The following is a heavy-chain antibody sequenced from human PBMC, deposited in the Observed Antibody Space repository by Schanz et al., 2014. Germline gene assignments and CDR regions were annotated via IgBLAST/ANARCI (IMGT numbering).Heavy chain of an antibody. CDR1: GFTFSDYY. D-gene: IGHD6-6*01. V-gene: IGHV3-11*01. Sequence: VQLVESGGGLVQPGGSLRLSCAASGFTFSDYYMTWIRQAPGKGLEWVSYINGGGETTYYADSVRGRFTISRDNAKNSLFLQMNSLRAEDPAKYYCARAPPPYSSSPYYWYYGMDVWGQGTTVTVSS. CDR3: ARAPPPYSSSPYYWYYGMDV. J-gene: IGHJ6*02. CDR2: INGGGETT.